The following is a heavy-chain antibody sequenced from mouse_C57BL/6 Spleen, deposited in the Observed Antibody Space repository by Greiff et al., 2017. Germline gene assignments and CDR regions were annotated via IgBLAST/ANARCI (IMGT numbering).Heavy chain of an antibody. J-gene: IGHJ2*01. CDR2: INPNNGGT. CDR1: GYTFTDYN. Sequence: EVQLQQSGPELVKPGASVKIPCKASGYTFTDYNMDWVKQSHGKSLEWIGDINPNNGGTIYNQKFKGKATLTVDKSSSTAYMELRSLTSEGTAVYYCARRRITTVVAPNFDYWGQGTTLTVSS. D-gene: IGHD1-1*01. V-gene: IGHV1-18*01. CDR3: ARRRITTVVAPNFDY.